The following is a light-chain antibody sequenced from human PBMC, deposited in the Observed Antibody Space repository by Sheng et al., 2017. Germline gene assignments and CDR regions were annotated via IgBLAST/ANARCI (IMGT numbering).Light chain of an antibody. CDR1: QSVTSF. CDR2: AAS. J-gene: IGKJ4*01. Sequence: EIVLTQSPATLSLFPGQRATLSCRASQSVTSFLAWYQHKPGQAPRLLIYAASNRATGIPDRFSGSGSGTDFTLTISRLEPEDFAVYYCQQYGSSPLTFGGGTKVEIK. V-gene: IGKV3-20*01. CDR3: QQYGSSPLT.